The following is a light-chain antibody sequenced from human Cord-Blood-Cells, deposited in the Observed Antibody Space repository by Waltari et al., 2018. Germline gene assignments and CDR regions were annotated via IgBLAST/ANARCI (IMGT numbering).Light chain of an antibody. V-gene: IGLV1-40*01. CDR2: GNS. Sequence: QSVLTQPPSVSGAPGQRVTISCTGSSSNIGAGYDVHWYQQLPGTAPKLLIYGNSHRPSEVPDRFSGSKSGTSASLAITGLQAEDEADYYCQSYDSSLSGSVFGGGTKLTVL. CDR1: SSNIGAGYD. J-gene: IGLJ3*02. CDR3: QSYDSSLSGSV.